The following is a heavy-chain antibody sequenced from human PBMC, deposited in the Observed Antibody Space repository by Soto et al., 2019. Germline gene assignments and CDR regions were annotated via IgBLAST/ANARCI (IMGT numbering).Heavy chain of an antibody. Sequence: EVQLLESGGGLVQPGGSLRLSCAASGFTFSSYGMSWVRQAPGKGLEWVLGISGSGGSTYYADSVKGRFTISRDNSKNTLYLQMSSLRDEDTAVDYCAKPPWCSGGSFYFPFDYWGHGTLVTVSS. J-gene: IGHJ4*01. D-gene: IGHD2-15*01. CDR1: GFTFSSYG. CDR3: AKPPWCSGGSFYFPFDY. CDR2: ISGSGGST. V-gene: IGHV3-23*01.